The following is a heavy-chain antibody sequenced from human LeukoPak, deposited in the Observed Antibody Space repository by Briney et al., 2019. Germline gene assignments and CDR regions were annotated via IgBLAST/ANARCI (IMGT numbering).Heavy chain of an antibody. CDR1: GFIFSDYW. D-gene: IGHD3-22*01. CDR3: ARDGDTSGYSD. CDR2: IKQDGSEK. V-gene: IGHV3-7*01. Sequence: GGSLRLSCAASGFIFSDYWMSYLRQAPGKGLEWVANIKQDGSEKYYLDSVKGRFTISRDNAKNSLSLQMNSLRAEDTAVYYCARDGDTSGYSDWGQGTLVTVSS. J-gene: IGHJ4*02.